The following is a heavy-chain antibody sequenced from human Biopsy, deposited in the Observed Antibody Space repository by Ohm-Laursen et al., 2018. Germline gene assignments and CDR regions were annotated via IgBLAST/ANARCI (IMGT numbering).Heavy chain of an antibody. J-gene: IGHJ6*02. CDR2: ITQSGST. V-gene: IGHV4-34*01. CDR3: ARVPLPGIGAAYQGRFLYGMDV. Sequence: SETLSLTCAVYGGSFNGYFWSWIRQPPGKGLEWIGDITQSGSTNYSPSLKSRVTISVDTAKKQFSLSLRSVTAADTAVCYCARVPLPGIGAAYQGRFLYGMDVWGQGTTVSVSS. CDR1: GGSFNGYF. D-gene: IGHD6-13*01.